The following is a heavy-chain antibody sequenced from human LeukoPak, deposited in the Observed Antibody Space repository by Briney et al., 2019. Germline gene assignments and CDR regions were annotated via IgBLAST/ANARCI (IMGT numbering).Heavy chain of an antibody. J-gene: IGHJ4*02. V-gene: IGHV3-20*04. CDR3: AKYEGYGALDYVDY. D-gene: IGHD1-1*01. Sequence: GGSLRLSCAASGFTFDDYGMSWVRQAPGKGLEWVSGINWNGGSTGYADSVKGRFTISRDNAKNTLYLQMNSLRAEDTAVYYCAKYEGYGALDYVDYWGQGTLVTVSS. CDR1: GFTFDDYG. CDR2: INWNGGST.